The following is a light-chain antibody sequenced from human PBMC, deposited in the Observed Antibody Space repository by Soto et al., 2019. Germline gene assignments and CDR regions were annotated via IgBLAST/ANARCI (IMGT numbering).Light chain of an antibody. CDR1: SSDVGGYNY. CDR3: SSYTSSSTLYV. V-gene: IGLV2-14*01. J-gene: IGLJ1*01. Sequence: QSALTQPASVSGSHGQSITISCTGNSSDVGGYNYVSWYQQHPGKAPKLMIYDVSNRPSGVSNRFSGSKSGNTASLTISGLQAEDEADYYCSSYTSSSTLYVFGTGTRSPS. CDR2: DVS.